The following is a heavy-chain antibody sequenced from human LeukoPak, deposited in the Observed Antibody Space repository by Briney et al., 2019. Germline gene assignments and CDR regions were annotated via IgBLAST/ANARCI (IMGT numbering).Heavy chain of an antibody. D-gene: IGHD1-1*01. CDR1: GYTFTAYY. V-gene: IGHV1-2*06. Sequence: ASVRVSCTASGYTFTAYYIQWVRQAPGQGLEWMGRINPNSGVTNYAPKFQGRVTMTRDTSISTALLELSGLRSDDTAIYYCARTEANDRADGNFDLWGRGTVVVVSS. CDR2: INPNSGVT. J-gene: IGHJ2*01. CDR3: ARTEANDRADGNFDL.